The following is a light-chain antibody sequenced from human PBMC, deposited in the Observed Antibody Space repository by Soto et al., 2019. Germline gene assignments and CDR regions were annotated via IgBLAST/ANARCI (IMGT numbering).Light chain of an antibody. Sequence: QSVLTQPPSVSAAPGQKVTISCSGSSSNIGNNYVSWYQQLPGIAPKLLIYDNNKRPSGIPDRFSGSKSGTSATLGITGLQTGDEADYYCGTWDSSLSVGVFGGGTKLTVL. CDR2: DNN. V-gene: IGLV1-51*01. CDR1: SSNIGNNY. CDR3: GTWDSSLSVGV. J-gene: IGLJ2*01.